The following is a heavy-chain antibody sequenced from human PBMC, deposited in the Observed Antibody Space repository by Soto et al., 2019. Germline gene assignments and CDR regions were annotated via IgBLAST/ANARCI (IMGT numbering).Heavy chain of an antibody. D-gene: IGHD6-13*01. CDR1: GFTFSSYG. Sequence: GGSLRLSCAASGFTFSSYGMHWVRQAPGKGLEWVAVISYDGSNKYYADSVKGRFTISRDNSKNTLYLQMNSLRAEDTAVYYCAXDLRYSSSGYYYYGMDVWGQGTTVTVSS. J-gene: IGHJ6*02. CDR2: ISYDGSNK. V-gene: IGHV3-30*18. CDR3: AXDLRYSSSGYYYYGMDV.